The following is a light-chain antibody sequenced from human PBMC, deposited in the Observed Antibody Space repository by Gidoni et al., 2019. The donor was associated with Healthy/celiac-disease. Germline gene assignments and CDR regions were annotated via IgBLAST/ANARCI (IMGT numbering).Light chain of an antibody. V-gene: IGLV2-14*01. CDR2: EVS. CDR1: SSDVGGYNY. Sequence: QSALTPPASVSGSPGQSLTISCTGTSSDVGGYNYVSWYQQHPGKAPKLMIYEVSNRPSGVSNRFSGSKSGNTASLTISGLQAEDEADYYCSSYTSSSTLYVVFGGGTKLTVL. J-gene: IGLJ2*01. CDR3: SSYTSSSTLYVV.